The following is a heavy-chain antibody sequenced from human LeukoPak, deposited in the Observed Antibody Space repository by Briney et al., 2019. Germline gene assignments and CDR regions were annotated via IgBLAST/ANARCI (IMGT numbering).Heavy chain of an antibody. V-gene: IGHV6-1*01. CDR2: TYYRSKWYN. J-gene: IGHJ6*02. CDR3: ARGFYYTGMDV. D-gene: IGHD3-10*01. Sequence: SQTLSLTCAISGDSVSSNSAAWNWIGQSPSRGLEWLGRTYYRSKWYNDYAVSLKSRITINPDTSKNQFSLQLNSVTPEDTAVYYCARGFYYTGMDVWGQGTTVTVSS. CDR1: GDSVSSNSAA.